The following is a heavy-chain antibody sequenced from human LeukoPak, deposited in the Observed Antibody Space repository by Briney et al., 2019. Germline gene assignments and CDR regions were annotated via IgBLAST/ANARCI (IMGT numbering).Heavy chain of an antibody. D-gene: IGHD2-8*01. J-gene: IGHJ4*02. CDR1: GFTFSSYS. V-gene: IGHV3-21*04. CDR2: ISSSSSYI. Sequence: PGGSLRLSCAASGFTFSSYSMNWVRQAPGKGLEWVSSISSSSSYIYYADSVKGRFTISRDNAKNSLYLQMDSLRAEDTASYYCAKEGSVCTNGICRYFDYWGQGTLVTVSS. CDR3: AKEGSVCTNGICRYFDY.